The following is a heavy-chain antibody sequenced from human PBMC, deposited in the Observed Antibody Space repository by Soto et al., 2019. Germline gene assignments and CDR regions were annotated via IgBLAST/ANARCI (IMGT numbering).Heavy chain of an antibody. CDR3: ARGGGRDGYNYYYYYGMDV. Sequence: QVQLQQWGAGLLKPSETLSLTCAVYGGSFSGYYWSWIRQPPGKGLAWIGEINHSGSTNYNPSLKIRVTISVDTSKNQFSLKLSSVTAADTAVYYCARGGGRDGYNYYYYYGMDVWGQGTTVTVSS. D-gene: IGHD5-12*01. CDR1: GGSFSGYY. V-gene: IGHV4-34*01. J-gene: IGHJ6*02. CDR2: INHSGST.